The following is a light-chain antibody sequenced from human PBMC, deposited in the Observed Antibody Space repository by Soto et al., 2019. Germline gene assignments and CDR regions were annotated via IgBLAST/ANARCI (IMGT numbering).Light chain of an antibody. Sequence: QSALTQPASVSGSPGQSITISCTGTSSDICTYNYVSWYQQHPGKAPKLMLYEVSNRPSGVSNRFFGSKSGNTASLTISGLQAEDEADYFCNSYTSSSTLYVFGTGTKVTVL. J-gene: IGLJ1*01. V-gene: IGLV2-14*01. CDR1: SSDICTYNY. CDR3: NSYTSSSTLYV. CDR2: EVS.